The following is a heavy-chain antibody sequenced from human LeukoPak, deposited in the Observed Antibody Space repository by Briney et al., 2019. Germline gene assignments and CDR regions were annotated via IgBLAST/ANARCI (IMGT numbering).Heavy chain of an antibody. V-gene: IGHV4-39*01. Sequence: PSETLSLTCTVSGGSISSSDFNWGWIRQPPGKGLEWIGVISYSGSTYYNPSLKSRVTISVDTSKSHFSLKLSSVTAADTAVYYCASLVIPNTMIVVVPHRDAFDIWGQGTMVTVSS. CDR2: ISYSGST. J-gene: IGHJ3*02. CDR1: GGSISSSDFN. D-gene: IGHD3-22*01. CDR3: ASLVIPNTMIVVVPHRDAFDI.